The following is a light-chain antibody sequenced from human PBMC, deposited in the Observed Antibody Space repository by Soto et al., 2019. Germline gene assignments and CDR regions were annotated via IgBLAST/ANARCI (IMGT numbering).Light chain of an antibody. J-gene: IGKJ1*01. V-gene: IGKV1D-16*01. CDR2: DAS. Sequence: DIQMTQSPSSVSASVGDRVTITCRASQGISSWLAWYQQKPGKAPKLLIHDASSLQSWVPSRFSGGGSGIEFTLTISSLQPDDFATYYCQQYDRYSWTFGQGTKVDIK. CDR1: QGISSW. CDR3: QQYDRYSWT.